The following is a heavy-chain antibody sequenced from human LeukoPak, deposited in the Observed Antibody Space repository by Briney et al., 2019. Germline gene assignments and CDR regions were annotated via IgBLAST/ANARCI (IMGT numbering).Heavy chain of an antibody. Sequence: GGSLRLSCAASGFTFSNYAMHWVRQAPGKGLEWVAIISYDGSNKYYADSVKGRFTISRDNSKNTLYLQMNSLRAEDTAVYYCGRSSGYSWFDPWGQGTLVTVSS. CDR1: GFTFSNYA. CDR3: GRSSGYSWFDP. CDR2: ISYDGSNK. V-gene: IGHV3-30*04. J-gene: IGHJ5*02. D-gene: IGHD6-19*01.